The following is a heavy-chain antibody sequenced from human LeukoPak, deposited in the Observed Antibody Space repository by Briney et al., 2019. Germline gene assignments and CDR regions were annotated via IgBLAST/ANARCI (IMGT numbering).Heavy chain of an antibody. CDR2: IIPIFGTA. V-gene: IGHV1-69*13. Sequence: ASVKVSCKASGGTFSSYAISWVRQAPGQGLEWMGGIIPIFGTANYAQKFQGRVTITADESTSTAYMELSSLRSEDTAVYYCARPTTPYYYYGMDVWGQGTTVTVSS. J-gene: IGHJ6*02. CDR1: GGTFSSYA. CDR3: ARPTTPYYYYGMDV. D-gene: IGHD2-15*01.